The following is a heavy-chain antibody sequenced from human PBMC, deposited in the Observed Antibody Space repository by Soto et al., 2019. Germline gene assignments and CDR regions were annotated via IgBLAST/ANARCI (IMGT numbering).Heavy chain of an antibody. CDR1: GGSVSSGSYY. CDR2: IYYSGST. J-gene: IGHJ6*02. CDR3: ARGGRITIFGVVREGMDV. D-gene: IGHD3-3*01. V-gene: IGHV4-61*01. Sequence: KPSETLSLTCIVSGGSVSSGSYYWSWILQPPGKGLEWIGYIYYSGSTNYNPSLKSRVTISVDTSKNQFSQKLSSVNAADKAVYYCARGGRITIFGVVREGMDVWGQGTTVTVSS.